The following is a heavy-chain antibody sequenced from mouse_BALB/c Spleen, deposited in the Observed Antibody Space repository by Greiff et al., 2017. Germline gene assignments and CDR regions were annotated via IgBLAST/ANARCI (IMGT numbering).Heavy chain of an antibody. V-gene: IGHV1-5*01. D-gene: IGHD2-10*01. CDR2: IYPGNSDT. CDR1: GYSFTSYW. J-gene: IGHJ2*01. CDR3: TREGAYYGNYGG. Sequence: VQLQQSGTVLARPGASVKMSCKASGYSFTSYWMHWVKQRPGQGLEWIGAIYPGNSDTSYNQKFKGKAKLTAVTSASTAYMELSSLTNEDSAVYYCTREGAYYGNYGGWGQGTTLTVSS.